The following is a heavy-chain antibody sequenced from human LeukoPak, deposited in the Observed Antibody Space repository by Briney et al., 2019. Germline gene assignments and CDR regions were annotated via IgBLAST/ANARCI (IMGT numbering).Heavy chain of an antibody. Sequence: SETLSLTCTVSGVSISSADYYWSWIRQPPGKGLEWIGYSSYSGSTSYNPSLNSRVTISVDTFKNQFSLRLSSVTAADTAVYYCGRDCVSGIDYWGQGTLVTVSS. V-gene: IGHV4-30-4*01. CDR1: GVSISSADYY. J-gene: IGHJ4*02. D-gene: IGHD5/OR15-5a*01. CDR2: SSYSGST. CDR3: GRDCVSGIDY.